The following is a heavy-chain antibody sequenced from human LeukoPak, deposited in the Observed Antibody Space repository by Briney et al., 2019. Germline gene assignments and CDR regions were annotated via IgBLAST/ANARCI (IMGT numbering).Heavy chain of an antibody. D-gene: IGHD3-22*01. CDR2: INAGNGNT. CDR1: GYTFTSYA. V-gene: IGHV1-3*01. CDR3: ARVSDSSGYFLDY. J-gene: IGHJ4*02. Sequence: GASVKVSCKASGYTFTSYAMHWVRQAPGQRLEWMGWINAGNGNTKYSQKFQGRVTITRDTSASTAYMELSSLRSEDTAVYYCARVSDSSGYFLDYWGQGTLVTVSS.